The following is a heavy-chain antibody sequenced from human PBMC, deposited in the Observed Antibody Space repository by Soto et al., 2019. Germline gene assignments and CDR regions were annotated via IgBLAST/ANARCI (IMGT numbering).Heavy chain of an antibody. CDR2: IYYSGST. J-gene: IGHJ4*02. V-gene: IGHV4-31*03. CDR1: GGSISSGGYY. Sequence: QVQLQESGPGLVKPSQTLSLTCTVSGGSISSGGYYWSWIRQHPGKGLEWIGYIYYSGSTYYNPSLKSRVTISVDTFKKQFSLKLSSVTAAATAVYYCARSGYSYGPNPLLYWGQGTLVTVSS. CDR3: ARSGYSYGPNPLLY. D-gene: IGHD5-18*01.